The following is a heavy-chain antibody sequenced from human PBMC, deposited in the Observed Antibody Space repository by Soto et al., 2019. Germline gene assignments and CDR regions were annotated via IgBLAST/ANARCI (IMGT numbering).Heavy chain of an antibody. CDR3: AKGITSTWLFDY. CDR1: GFNFINYV. CDR2: ISSDGNSK. Sequence: GGSLRLSCAASGFNFINYVMHWVRQAPGKGLEWVAVISSDGNSKYYADSVKGRFTISRDNSENTLYMQMNSLRAEDTAVYYCAKGITSTWLFDYWGQGTLVTVSS. D-gene: IGHD6-13*01. J-gene: IGHJ4*02. V-gene: IGHV3-30*18.